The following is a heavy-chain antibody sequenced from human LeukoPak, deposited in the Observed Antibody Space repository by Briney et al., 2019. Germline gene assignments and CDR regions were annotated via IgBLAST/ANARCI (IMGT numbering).Heavy chain of an antibody. CDR3: IRGAASGSYYGFDV. V-gene: IGHV3-73*01. D-gene: IGHD1-26*01. CDR2: IRSKANNYAT. J-gene: IGHJ6*02. Sequence: PGGSLRLSCAASGFTFSGSTMHWVRQASGKGLEWVGRIRSKANNYATAYATSVKGRFTLSRDDSKNTAYLQMNSQKTEDTAVYYCIRGAASGSYYGFDVWGQGATVTVSS. CDR1: GFTFSGST.